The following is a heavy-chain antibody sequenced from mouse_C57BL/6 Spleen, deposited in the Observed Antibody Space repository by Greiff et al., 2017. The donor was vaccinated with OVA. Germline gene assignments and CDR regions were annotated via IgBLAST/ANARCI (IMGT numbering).Heavy chain of an antibody. CDR1: GYTFTDYN. Sequence: EVKLQESGPELVKPGASVKIPCKASGYTFTDYNMDWVKQSHGKSLEWIGDINPNNGGTIYNQKFKGKATLTVDKSSSTAYMELRSLTSEDTAVYYCARLRYAMDYWGQGTSVTVSS. CDR2: INPNNGGT. V-gene: IGHV1-18*01. J-gene: IGHJ4*01. CDR3: ARLRYAMDY. D-gene: IGHD2-12*01.